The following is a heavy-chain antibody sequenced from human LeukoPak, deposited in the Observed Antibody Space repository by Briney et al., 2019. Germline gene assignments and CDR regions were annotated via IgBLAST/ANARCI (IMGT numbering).Heavy chain of an antibody. J-gene: IGHJ5*02. Sequence: GESLKISCQASGSSFTTYWIGWVRQLPGKGLEWMGIVYPGGSDARYSPSFQGQVTMSADKSISTAYLHWSSLKASDTAMYYCARTDSSGYPPNWFDPWGQGTLVTVSS. V-gene: IGHV5-51*01. CDR2: VYPGGSDA. D-gene: IGHD3-22*01. CDR3: ARTDSSGYPPNWFDP. CDR1: GSSFTTYW.